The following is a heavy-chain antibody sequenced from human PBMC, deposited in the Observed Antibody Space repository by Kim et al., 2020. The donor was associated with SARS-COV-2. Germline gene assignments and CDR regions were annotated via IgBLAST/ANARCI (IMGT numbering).Heavy chain of an antibody. CDR1: GGSFSGYY. J-gene: IGHJ4*01. Sequence: SETLSLTCAVYGGSFSGYYWSWIRQPPGKGLEWIGEINHSGSTNYNPSLKSRVTISVDTSKNQFSLKLSSVTAADTAVYYCARASRAGIAVAGTLDYWG. CDR2: INHSGST. V-gene: IGHV4-34*01. CDR3: ARASRAGIAVAGTLDY. D-gene: IGHD6-19*01.